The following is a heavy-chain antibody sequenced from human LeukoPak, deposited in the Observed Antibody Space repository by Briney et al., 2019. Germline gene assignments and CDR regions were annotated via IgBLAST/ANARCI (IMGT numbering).Heavy chain of an antibody. CDR1: GGPISNNFYY. Sequence: SETLSLXCTVSGGPISNNFYYWGWSRQPPGKGLEWIGSIYYSGSTFYNPSLQSRVTVSIDTSNSQLSLSLTSVTAADTAVYYCARTLRLGELWDWGQGSLVTVSS. CDR2: IYYSGST. V-gene: IGHV4-39*01. D-gene: IGHD3-16*01. J-gene: IGHJ4*02. CDR3: ARTLRLGELWD.